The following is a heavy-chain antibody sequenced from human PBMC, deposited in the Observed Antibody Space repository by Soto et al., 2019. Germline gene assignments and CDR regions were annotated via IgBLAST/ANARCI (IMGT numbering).Heavy chain of an antibody. D-gene: IGHD3-3*01. CDR2: ISYDGSNK. J-gene: IGHJ6*04. V-gene: IGHV3-30-3*01. CDR1: GFTFSSYA. CDR3: ARDPAWAIFGVVTAPADYYYGMDV. Sequence: PGGSLRLSCASSGFTFSSYAMHCFRQAPGNGLDWFAVISYDGSNKYYADSVKGRFTISRDNSKNTLYLQMNSLRAEDTAVYYCARDPAWAIFGVVTAPADYYYGMDVWGKGTTVTVSS.